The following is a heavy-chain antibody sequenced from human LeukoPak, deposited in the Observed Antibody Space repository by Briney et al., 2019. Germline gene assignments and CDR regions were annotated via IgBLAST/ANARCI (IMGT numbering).Heavy chain of an antibody. CDR3: ARDRPNPPLTITMVRGELDY. Sequence: PGGSLRLSCAASGFTFSSYGMHWVRQAPGKGLEWVAVIWYDGSNKYYADSVKGRFAISRDNSKDTLYLQMNSLRAEDTAVYYCARDRPNPPLTITMVRGELDYWGQGTLVTVSS. CDR1: GFTFSSYG. V-gene: IGHV3-33*01. J-gene: IGHJ4*02. D-gene: IGHD3-10*01. CDR2: IWYDGSNK.